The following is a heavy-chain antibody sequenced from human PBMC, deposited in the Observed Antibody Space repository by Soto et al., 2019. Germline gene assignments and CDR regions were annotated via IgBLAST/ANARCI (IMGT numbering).Heavy chain of an antibody. Sequence: GGSLRLSCAASGFTFSDYYMSWIRQAPGKGLEWVSYISSSSSYTNYADSVKGRFTISRDNAKNSLYLQMTSLRAEDTAVYYCARFGSTSFYYGMDVWGQGTTVTVSS. CDR2: ISSSSSYT. CDR3: ARFGSTSFYYGMDV. D-gene: IGHD2-2*01. J-gene: IGHJ6*02. CDR1: GFTFSDYY. V-gene: IGHV3-11*06.